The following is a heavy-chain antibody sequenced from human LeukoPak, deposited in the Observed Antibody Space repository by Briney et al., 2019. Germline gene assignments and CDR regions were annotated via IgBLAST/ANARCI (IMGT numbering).Heavy chain of an antibody. CDR1: GYTFTAYY. CDR2: INPNSGGT. J-gene: IGHJ4*02. V-gene: IGHV1-2*06. CDR3: ARIAAADLDFDY. D-gene: IGHD6-13*01. Sequence: ASVKVSCKASGYTFTAYYMHWVRQAPGQGLEWMGRINPNSGGTNYAQKFQGRVTMTRDTSISTAYMELSRLRSDDTAVYYCARIAAADLDFDYWGQGTLVTVSS.